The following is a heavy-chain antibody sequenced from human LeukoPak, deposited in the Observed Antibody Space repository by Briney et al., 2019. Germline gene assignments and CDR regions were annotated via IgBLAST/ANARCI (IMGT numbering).Heavy chain of an antibody. Sequence: KPGGPLRLFCAVSGFPFSDYYMSWIRHAPGKGLEWVSYISSSGSTIYYADSVKGRFTISRDNAKNSLYLQMNSLRAEDTAVYYCARGYYYDSSGYASRWGQGTLVTVSS. CDR1: GFPFSDYY. J-gene: IGHJ4*02. CDR3: ARGYYYDSSGYASR. V-gene: IGHV3-11*04. D-gene: IGHD3-22*01. CDR2: ISSSGSTI.